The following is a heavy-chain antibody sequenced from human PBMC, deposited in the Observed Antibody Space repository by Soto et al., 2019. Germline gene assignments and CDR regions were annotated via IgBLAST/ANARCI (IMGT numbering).Heavy chain of an antibody. V-gene: IGHV3-53*01. D-gene: IGHD3-9*01. CDR1: GFSVTANY. CDR3: ARDSPYDILTGHHYFDY. CDR2: IYSGGST. Sequence: GGSLSLSCEVSGFSVTANYMSWVRQAPGKGLEWVSVIYSGGSTYYIDSVKGRFTISRDNAKNSLYLQMNSLRAEDTAVYYCARDSPYDILTGHHYFDYWGQGTLVTVSS. J-gene: IGHJ4*02.